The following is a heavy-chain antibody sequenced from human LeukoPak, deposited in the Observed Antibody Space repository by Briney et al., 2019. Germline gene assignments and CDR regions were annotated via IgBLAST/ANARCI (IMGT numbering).Heavy chain of an antibody. CDR1: GDSVSSNSAA. V-gene: IGHV6-1*01. Sequence: SQTLSLTCAISGDSVSSNSAAWHWIRQSPSRGLEWLGRTYYRSKWYNDYAVSVKSRITINPDTSKNQFSLHMNSVTPEDTAIYYCATGRLYSGIRDGIPRPFYYFDSWGQGTLVAVSS. D-gene: IGHD1-26*01. J-gene: IGHJ4*02. CDR2: TYYRSKWYN. CDR3: ATGRLYSGIRDGIPRPFYYFDS.